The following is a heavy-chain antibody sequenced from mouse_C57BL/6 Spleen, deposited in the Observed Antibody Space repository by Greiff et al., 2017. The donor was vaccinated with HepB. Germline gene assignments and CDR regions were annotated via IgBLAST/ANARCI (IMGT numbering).Heavy chain of an antibody. J-gene: IGHJ3*01. CDR1: GFTFSSYT. Sequence: EVKLVESGGGLVKPGGSLKLSCAASGFTFSSYTMSWVRQTPEKRLEWVATISGGGGNTYYPDSVKGRFTISRDNAKNTLYLQMSSLRSEDTALYYCARHLNYGYGGGFAYWGQGTLVTVSA. CDR2: ISGGGGNT. V-gene: IGHV5-9*01. D-gene: IGHD2-2*01. CDR3: ARHLNYGYGGGFAY.